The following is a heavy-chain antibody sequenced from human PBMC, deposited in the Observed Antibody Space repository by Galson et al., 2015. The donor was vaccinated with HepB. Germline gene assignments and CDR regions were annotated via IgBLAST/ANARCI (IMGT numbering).Heavy chain of an antibody. D-gene: IGHD3-3*01. CDR2: INPSGGRT. CDR1: GYKFTNYF. J-gene: IGHJ4*02. V-gene: IGHV1-46*01. CDR3: ARKHDFWSGYTY. Sequence: SVKVSCKASGYKFTNYFIHWVRQAPGQGLEWMGMINPSGGRTIYAQNFQGRVTLTRDTSTSTVYMELSGLRSEDTALYYCARKHDFWSGYTYWGQGALVTVSS.